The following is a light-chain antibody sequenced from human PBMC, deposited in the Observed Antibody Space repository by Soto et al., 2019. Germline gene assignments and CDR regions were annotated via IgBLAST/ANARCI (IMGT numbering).Light chain of an antibody. V-gene: IGLV1-47*01. CDR2: RNN. J-gene: IGLJ3*02. CDR3: AAWDDSLSGWV. CDR1: SSNIGSNF. Sequence: QAVVTQPPSASGTPGQRVTISCSGSSSNIGSNFVYWYQQFPGTAPQLLLYRNNQRPSGVPDRFSGSKSGTSASLAISGLPSQDEADYYGAAWDDSLSGWVFGGGTKVTVL.